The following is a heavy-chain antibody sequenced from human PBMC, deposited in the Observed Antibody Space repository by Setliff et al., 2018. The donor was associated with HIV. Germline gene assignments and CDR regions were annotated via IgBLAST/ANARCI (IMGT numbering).Heavy chain of an antibody. V-gene: IGHV4-34*01. CDR2: INLSRST. D-gene: IGHD3-22*01. Sequence: SETLSLTCAVYGASFSGYYWSWIRQPPGKGLEWIGEINLSRSTDYNPSLKSRVTTSVDTSKNQFSLKLSSVTAADTAVFYCARLTTTYYYDSSAYYHPVWGQGTLVTVSS. J-gene: IGHJ4*02. CDR3: ARLTTTYYYDSSAYYHPV. CDR1: GASFSGYY.